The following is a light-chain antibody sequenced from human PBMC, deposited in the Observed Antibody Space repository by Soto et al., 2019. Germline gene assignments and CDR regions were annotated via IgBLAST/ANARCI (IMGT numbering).Light chain of an antibody. CDR1: QSLESTDGTTY. CDR3: MQGTQWPPP. V-gene: IGKV2-30*01. Sequence: DVVLTQSPPSLPVTLGQPASSSCRSSQSLESTDGTTYLNRLHQRPGHSPRRLLYKVSQRDSGIPDRFSGSGSGTEFTLKISGVEADDVGVYSSMQGTQWPPPLGLGTRLEIK. CDR2: KVS. J-gene: IGKJ5*01.